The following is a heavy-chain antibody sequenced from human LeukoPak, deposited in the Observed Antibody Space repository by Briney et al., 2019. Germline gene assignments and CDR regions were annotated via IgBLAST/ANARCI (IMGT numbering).Heavy chain of an antibody. J-gene: IGHJ4*02. CDR1: GGSISSSSYY. D-gene: IGHD3-22*01. Sequence: PSETLSLTCTVSGGSISSSSYYWGWIRQPPGKGLEWIGSIYYSGSTYYNPSLKSRVTISVDTSKNQFSLKLSSVTAADTAVYYCARGPRYLECYYDSSGYYRYWGQGTLVTVSS. CDR3: ARGPRYLECYYDSSGYYRY. CDR2: IYYSGST. V-gene: IGHV4-39*07.